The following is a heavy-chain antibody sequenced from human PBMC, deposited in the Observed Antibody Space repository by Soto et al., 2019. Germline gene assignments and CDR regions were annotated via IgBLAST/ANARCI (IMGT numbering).Heavy chain of an antibody. V-gene: IGHV1-2*02. D-gene: IGHD3-10*01. J-gene: IGHJ6*02. Sequence: QVQLVQSGAEVKEPGDSVRVSCEASGYTFTAYYIHWVRQAPGQGLEWMGWINPKFGDTTYAQDFQGRVSMTRDMSISTVYKELSRLTSDDTAIYYCARNLAYYYGPGSGNGHGFWGQGTTVTVFS. CDR3: ARNLAYYYGPGSGNGHGF. CDR1: GYTFTAYY. CDR2: INPKFGDT.